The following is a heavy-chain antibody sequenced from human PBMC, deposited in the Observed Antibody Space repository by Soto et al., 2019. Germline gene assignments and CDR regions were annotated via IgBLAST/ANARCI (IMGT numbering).Heavy chain of an antibody. CDR2: XXXXXXXX. D-gene: IGHD6-19*01. CDR1: GYSFTKYW. V-gene: IGHV5-51*01. CDR3: ATRQWLEYFDY. J-gene: IGHJ4*02. Sequence: GESLKISCKGSGYSFTKYWIGWVRQMPGKGLEXXXXXXXXXXXXXXXPSFQGQVTISADKSISTAYLQWSSLKASDTAMYYCATRQWLEYFDYWGQGTLVTVSS.